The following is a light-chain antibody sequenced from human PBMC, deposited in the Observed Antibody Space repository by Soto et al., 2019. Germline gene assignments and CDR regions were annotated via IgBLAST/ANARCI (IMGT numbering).Light chain of an antibody. V-gene: IGLV2-14*01. Sequence: QSALTQPASVSGSLGQSITISCTGTSSDVGGYNYVSWYQQHPGKAPKLMIYDVSNRPSEVSNRFSGSKSGNTASLTISGLQAEDEADYYCSSYTSSSTLRVFGTGTKVTVL. CDR1: SSDVGGYNY. CDR2: DVS. CDR3: SSYTSSSTLRV. J-gene: IGLJ1*01.